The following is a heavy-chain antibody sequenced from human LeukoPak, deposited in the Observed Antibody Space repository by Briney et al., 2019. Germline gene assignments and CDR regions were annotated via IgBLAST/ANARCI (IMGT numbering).Heavy chain of an antibody. V-gene: IGHV3-23*01. D-gene: IGHD6-19*01. Sequence: GGSLRLSCAASGFTFSSYAMSWVRQAPGKGLEWVSAISGSGGSTYYADSVKGWFTISRDNSKNTLYLQMNSLRAEDTAVYYCAKDYADSSGWYRAFDIWGQGTMVTVSS. CDR1: GFTFSSYA. J-gene: IGHJ3*02. CDR2: ISGSGGST. CDR3: AKDYADSSGWYRAFDI.